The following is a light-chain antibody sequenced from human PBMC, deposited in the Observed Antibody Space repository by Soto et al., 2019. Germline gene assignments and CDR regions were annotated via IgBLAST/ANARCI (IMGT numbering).Light chain of an antibody. J-gene: IGLJ1*01. CDR1: SSDVGAYNY. CDR2: DVT. Sequence: QSALTQPASVSGSPGQSITISCTGTSSDVGAYNYVSWYQHHPHKAPKLMIYDVTNRPSGISYRFSGSKSGNTASLTISGLQGEDEADYYCSAYTVSRTYVFGTGTKLTVL. V-gene: IGLV2-14*01. CDR3: SAYTVSRTYV.